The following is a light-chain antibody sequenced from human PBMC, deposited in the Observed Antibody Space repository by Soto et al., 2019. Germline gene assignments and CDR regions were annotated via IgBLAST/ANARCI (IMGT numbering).Light chain of an antibody. J-gene: IGLJ2*01. CDR2: EVS. Sequence: QSALTQPPSASGSPGQSVTISCTGTSSDVGAYNYVSWYQHLPGKAPKLMIYEVSKRPSGVPDRFSGSKSGNTASLTVSGLQAEDEADYYCSSYAGSNIYAIFGGGTKVTVL. CDR1: SSDVGAYNY. V-gene: IGLV2-8*01. CDR3: SSYAGSNIYAI.